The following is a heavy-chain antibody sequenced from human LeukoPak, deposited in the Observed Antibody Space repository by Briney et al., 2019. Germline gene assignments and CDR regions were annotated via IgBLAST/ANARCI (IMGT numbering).Heavy chain of an antibody. CDR2: ISAYNGNT. D-gene: IGHD2-2*02. J-gene: IGHJ4*02. CDR3: ARDCSSTSCYRKWDY. V-gene: IGHV1-18*01. CDR1: GYTFTSYG. Sequence: VTSVKVSCKASGYTFTSYGISWVRQAPGQGLEWMGWISAYNGNTNYAQKLQGRVTMTTDTSTSTAYMELRSLRSDDTAVYYCARDCSSTSCYRKWDYWGQGTPVTVSS.